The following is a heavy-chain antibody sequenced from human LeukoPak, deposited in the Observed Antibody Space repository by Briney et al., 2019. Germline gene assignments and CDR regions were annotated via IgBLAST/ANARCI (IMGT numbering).Heavy chain of an antibody. Sequence: GGALRLSCAASGFTLSGNYMTWVRQAPGKGLEWVSIIYSGGSTYYAESVKGRFTISRDNAKNSLYLQINSLRVEDTAVYYCARVITMIVVAPGDYWGQGTLVTVSS. CDR1: GFTLSGNY. CDR2: IYSGGST. V-gene: IGHV3-66*01. J-gene: IGHJ4*02. CDR3: ARVITMIVVAPGDY. D-gene: IGHD3-22*01.